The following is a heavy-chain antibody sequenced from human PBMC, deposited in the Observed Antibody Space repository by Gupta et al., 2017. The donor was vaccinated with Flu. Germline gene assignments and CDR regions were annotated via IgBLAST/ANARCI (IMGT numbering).Heavy chain of an antibody. Sequence: EVQLVESGGGLVQPGGSLRLSCAASGFTVSSNYMSWVRQAPGKGLEWVSVIYSGGSTYYADSVKGRFTISRDNSKNTLYLQMNSLRAEDTAVYYCARDKGLVVPAAIDYYYYGMDVWGQGTTVTVSS. CDR1: GFTVSSNY. J-gene: IGHJ6*02. V-gene: IGHV3-66*02. CDR2: IYSGGST. D-gene: IGHD2-2*02. CDR3: ARDKGLVVPAAIDYYYYGMDV.